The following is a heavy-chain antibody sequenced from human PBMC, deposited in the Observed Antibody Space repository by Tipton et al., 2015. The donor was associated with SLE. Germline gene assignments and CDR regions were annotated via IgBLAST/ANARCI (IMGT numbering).Heavy chain of an antibody. CDR2: IYYLGNT. CDR1: GYSISSGYY. J-gene: IGHJ4*02. V-gene: IGHV4-38-2*01. D-gene: IGHD2-15*01. Sequence: TLSLTCAVSGYSISSGYYWGWIRQPPGKAVEWIGSIYYLGNTYYNPSLKSRVTISVDPPKNQFSLKLSSVTVADTAVYYCARVTYCSGGRCYPRAYYSDHWGQGTLVTVSS. CDR3: ARVTYCSGGRCYPRAYYSDH.